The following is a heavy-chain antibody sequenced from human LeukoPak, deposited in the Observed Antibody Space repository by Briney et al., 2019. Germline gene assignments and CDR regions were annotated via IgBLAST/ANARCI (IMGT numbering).Heavy chain of an antibody. CDR2: INQNGRT. D-gene: IGHD6-13*01. Sequence: SETLSLTCAVYGDSFSRFYWSWIRQSPGKGLEWIGEINQNGRTNYNPSLKSRVNIFADTSKSQFSLKLGSVTAADTAVYYCARGSVSAAPPMWYWGQGTLVAVSS. V-gene: IGHV4-34*01. J-gene: IGHJ4*02. CDR1: GDSFSRFY. CDR3: ARGSVSAAPPMWY.